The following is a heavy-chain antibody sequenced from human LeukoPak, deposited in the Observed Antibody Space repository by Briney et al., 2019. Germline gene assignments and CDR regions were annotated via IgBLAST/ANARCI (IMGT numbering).Heavy chain of an antibody. CDR1: GGSISSYY. J-gene: IGHJ6*03. D-gene: IGHD4-11*01. Sequence: PSETLSLTCTVSGGSISSYYWSWIRQPPGKGLEWIGEIYYSGSTNYNPSLTSRVTISVDTSKNQFSLKLSSVTAADTAVYYCASGRLQPNYYYYYYYMDVWGKGTTVTVSS. CDR3: ASGRLQPNYYYYYYYMDV. V-gene: IGHV4-59*01. CDR2: IYYSGST.